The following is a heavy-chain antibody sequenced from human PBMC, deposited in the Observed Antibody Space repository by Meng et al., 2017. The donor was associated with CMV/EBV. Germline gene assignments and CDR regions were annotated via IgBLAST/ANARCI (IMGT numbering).Heavy chain of an antibody. Sequence: SETLSLTCAVYGGSFSGYYWSWIRQPPGKGLEWIGEINHSGSTNYNPSLKSRVTISVDTSKNQFSLKLSSVTAADTAVYYCARVFIGYFDYWGQGTLVTVSS. CDR2: INHSGST. V-gene: IGHV4-34*01. J-gene: IGHJ4*02. CDR1: GGSFSGYY. CDR3: ARVFIGYFDY.